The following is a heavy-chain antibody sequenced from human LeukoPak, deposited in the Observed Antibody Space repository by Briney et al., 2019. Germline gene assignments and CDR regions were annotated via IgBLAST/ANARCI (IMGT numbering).Heavy chain of an antibody. V-gene: IGHV3-48*01. D-gene: IGHD1-26*01. CDR2: ISSSSSTL. Sequence: PGGSLRLSCAASGFTFSSYSMNWVRQAPGKGLEWVSYISSSSSTLYYADSVKGRFTISRDNAKNSLYLQMNSLRAEDTAVYCCARDSEDSGSYYTEDAFDIWGQGTMVTVSS. CDR3: ARDSEDSGSYYTEDAFDI. CDR1: GFTFSSYS. J-gene: IGHJ3*02.